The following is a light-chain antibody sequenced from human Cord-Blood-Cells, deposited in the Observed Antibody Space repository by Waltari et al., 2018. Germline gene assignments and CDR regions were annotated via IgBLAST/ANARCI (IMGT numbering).Light chain of an antibody. CDR1: RSDVGGYNY. CDR2: DVS. Sequence: SSLTQPASGYGAPAMVITMSCTGTRSDVGGYNYVSWYQQHPGKAPKLMIYDVSNRPSGVSNRFSGSKSGNTASLTISGLQAEDEADYYCSSYTSSSTRVFGGGTKLTVL. J-gene: IGLJ3*02. CDR3: SSYTSSSTRV. V-gene: IGLV2-14*01.